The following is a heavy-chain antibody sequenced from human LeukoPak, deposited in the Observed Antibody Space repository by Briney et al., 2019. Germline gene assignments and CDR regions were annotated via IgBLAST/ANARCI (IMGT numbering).Heavy chain of an antibody. CDR1: GFTFSSYA. CDR3: AKENYDFWSGYYLYYYYGMDV. D-gene: IGHD3-3*01. V-gene: IGHV3-23*01. Sequence: GGSLRLSCAASGFTFSSYAMSWVHQAPGKGLEWVSAISGSGGSTYYADSVKGRFTISRDNSKNTLYLQMNSLRAEDTAVYYCAKENYDFWSGYYLYYYYGMDVWGQGTTVTVSS. J-gene: IGHJ6*02. CDR2: ISGSGGST.